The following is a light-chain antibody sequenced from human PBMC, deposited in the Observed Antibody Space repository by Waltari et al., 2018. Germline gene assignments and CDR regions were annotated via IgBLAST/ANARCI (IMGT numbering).Light chain of an antibody. CDR2: TAS. CDR3: QQLNSYPLT. CDR1: QGISSN. V-gene: IGKV1-9*01. J-gene: IGKJ4*01. Sequence: DIQLSQSPTFLSPSVGDRVTITCRASQGISSNLAWYQQKLGKAPKLLIFTASTLQSGVPSRFSGSASGTEFTLTISSLQPEDFATYHCQQLNSYPLTFGGGTKVEIK.